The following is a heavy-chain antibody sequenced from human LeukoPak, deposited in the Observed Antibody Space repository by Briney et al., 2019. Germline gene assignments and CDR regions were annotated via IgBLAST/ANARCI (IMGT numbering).Heavy chain of an antibody. CDR1: GDSISITNDY. D-gene: IGHD6-6*01. CDR3: ARHRYDNTEYLIEYFDL. Sequence: SETLSLTCTVSGDSISITNDYWAWIRQPPGTGLEWIGSTHKSGNTYYNSSLESRVTVSVDTSKNHFSLKLVSVTVADTAVYYCARHRYDNTEYLIEYFDLWGRGTLVSVSS. CDR2: THKSGNT. V-gene: IGHV4-39*01. J-gene: IGHJ2*01.